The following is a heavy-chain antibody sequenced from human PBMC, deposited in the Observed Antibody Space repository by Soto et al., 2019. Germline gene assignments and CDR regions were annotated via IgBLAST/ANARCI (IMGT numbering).Heavy chain of an antibody. D-gene: IGHD3-16*01. J-gene: IGHJ6*02. CDR3: ATVYRGKKGVGMDV. CDR1: GYTLTELS. V-gene: IGHV1-24*01. CDR2: FDPEDGET. Sequence: ASVKVSCKVSGYTLTELSKHWVRQAPGKGQEWMGGFDPEDGETIYAQKFQGRVTMTEDTSTDTAYMELSSLRSEDTAVYYCATVYRGKKGVGMDVWGQGTTVTVSS.